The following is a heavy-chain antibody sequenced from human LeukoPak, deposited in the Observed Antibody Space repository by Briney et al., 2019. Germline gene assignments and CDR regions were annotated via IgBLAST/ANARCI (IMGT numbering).Heavy chain of an antibody. Sequence: AAVTVSCKASGYTFTTYRSNWVRQAPGQGRQWMGCMSTYNGNRTYVQNLQDRLTITTDTYTHTAYMERRRLRSDDTAVYYCPRDSGRIAANFDYWGQGTRVTGAS. V-gene: IGHV1-18*01. CDR1: GYTFTTYR. CDR2: MSTYNGNR. CDR3: PRDSGRIAANFDY. D-gene: IGHD6-13*01. J-gene: IGHJ4*02.